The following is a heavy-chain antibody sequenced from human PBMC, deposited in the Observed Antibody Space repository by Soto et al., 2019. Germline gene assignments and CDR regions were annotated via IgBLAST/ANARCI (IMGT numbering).Heavy chain of an antibody. D-gene: IGHD6-13*01. J-gene: IGHJ5*02. CDR3: ISISISWYSAYNWFDP. Sequence: EVQLVESGGGLVKPGGSLRLSCAASGFTFSNAWMNWVRQAPGKGLEWVGRIKSNADGATTDFAAPVKGRFTISRDDSKNTLYLQMNSLKTEDTAVYYCISISISWYSAYNWFDPWGHGTLDTVSS. CDR2: IKSNADGATT. CDR1: GFTFSNAW. V-gene: IGHV3-15*01.